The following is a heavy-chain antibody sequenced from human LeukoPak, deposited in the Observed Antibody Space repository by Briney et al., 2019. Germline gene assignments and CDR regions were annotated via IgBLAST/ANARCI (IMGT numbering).Heavy chain of an antibody. CDR3: AKYGIEVAGKALPDW. D-gene: IGHD6-19*01. CDR1: GGSISSYY. CDR2: IYTSGST. V-gene: IGHV4-4*07. J-gene: IGHJ4*02. Sequence: SETLSLTCTVSGGSISSYYWSWIRQPAGKGLEWIGRIYTSGSTNYNPSLKSRVTMSVDTSKNQFSLKLSSVTAADTAVYYCAKYGIEVAGKALPDWWGQGTLVTVSS.